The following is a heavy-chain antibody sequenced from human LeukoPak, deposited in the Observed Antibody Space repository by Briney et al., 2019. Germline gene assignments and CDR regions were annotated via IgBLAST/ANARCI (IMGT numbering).Heavy chain of an antibody. Sequence: ASVKVSCKASGYTFTGYYMHWVRQAPGQGLEWMGWINPNSGGTNYAQKFQGRVTMTRDTSISTAYMELSRLRSDDTAVYYCAREGSSSAGIAAAGLAGGGPGPNDAFDIWGQGTMVTVSS. J-gene: IGHJ3*02. CDR1: GYTFTGYY. CDR2: INPNSGGT. CDR3: AREGSSSAGIAAAGLAGGGPGPNDAFDI. V-gene: IGHV1-2*02. D-gene: IGHD6-13*01.